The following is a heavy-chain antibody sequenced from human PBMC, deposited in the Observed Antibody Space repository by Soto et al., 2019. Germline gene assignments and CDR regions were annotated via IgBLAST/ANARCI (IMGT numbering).Heavy chain of an antibody. J-gene: IGHJ6*02. V-gene: IGHV1-58*01. D-gene: IGHD6-19*01. CDR2: IVVGSGNT. Sequence: QMQLVQSGPEVKKPGTSVKVSCKASGFTFTSSAVQWVRQARGQRLEWIGWIVVGSGNTNYAQKFREIVTITRDMSTSTANIELSSLRSDDTAVYYCAADGRGGGWYSYGMDVGGQGNTVTVSS. CDR1: GFTFTSSA. CDR3: AADGRGGGWYSYGMDV.